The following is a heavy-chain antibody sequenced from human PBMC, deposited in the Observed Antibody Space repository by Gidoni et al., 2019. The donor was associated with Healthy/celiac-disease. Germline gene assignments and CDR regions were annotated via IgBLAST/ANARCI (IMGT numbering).Heavy chain of an antibody. D-gene: IGHD3-9*01. CDR3: ARDGYDILTGPRVLGLDYYYYGMDV. CDR2: T. V-gene: IGHV3-74*01. J-gene: IGHJ6*02. Sequence: TSYAHSVNGRFTISKDNAKNQLYLQMISLRAEDTAVYYCARDGYDILTGPRVLGLDYYYYGMDVWGQGTTVTVSS.